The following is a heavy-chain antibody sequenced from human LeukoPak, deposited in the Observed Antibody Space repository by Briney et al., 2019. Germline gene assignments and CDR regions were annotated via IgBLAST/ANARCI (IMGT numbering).Heavy chain of an antibody. V-gene: IGHV3-23*01. D-gene: IGHD1-26*01. CDR2: ISGSGGST. CDR1: GFTSSSCA. CDR3: AKGRVGATAGVFDY. Sequence: PGGSLRLSCAASGFTSSSCAMSWVRQAPGKGLEWVSAISGSGGSTYYADSVKGRFTISRDNSKNTLYLQMNSLRAEDTAVYYCAKGRVGATAGVFDYWGQGTLVTVSS. J-gene: IGHJ4*02.